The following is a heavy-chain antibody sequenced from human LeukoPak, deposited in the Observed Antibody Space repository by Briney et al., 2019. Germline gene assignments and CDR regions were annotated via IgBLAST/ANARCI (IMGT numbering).Heavy chain of an antibody. CDR3: ASTGFGEFPTFDY. V-gene: IGHV4-59*01. D-gene: IGHD3-10*01. Sequence: SETLSLTCTVSGGSISSYYWSWIRQPPGKGLEWIGYIYYSGSTNYNPSLKSRVTISVDTSKNQFSLKLSSVTAAGTAVYYCASTGFGEFPTFDYWGQGTLVTVSS. CDR1: GGSISSYY. J-gene: IGHJ4*02. CDR2: IYYSGST.